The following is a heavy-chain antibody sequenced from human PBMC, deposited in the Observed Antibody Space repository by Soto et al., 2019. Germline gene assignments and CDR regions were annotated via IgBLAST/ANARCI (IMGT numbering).Heavy chain of an antibody. CDR3: AREELVHLFDY. Sequence: PGWSLRLSCASSVFTFISYAMHWVRQAPGKGLEWVAVISYDGSNKYYADSVKGRFTISRDNSKNTLYLQMNSLRAEDTAVYYCAREELVHLFDYWGQGTLVTVSS. CDR1: VFTFISYA. J-gene: IGHJ4*02. V-gene: IGHV3-30-3*01. D-gene: IGHD1-1*01. CDR2: ISYDGSNK.